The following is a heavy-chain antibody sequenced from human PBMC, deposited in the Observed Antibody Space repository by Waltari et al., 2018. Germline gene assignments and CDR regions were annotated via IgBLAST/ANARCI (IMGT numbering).Heavy chain of an antibody. CDR3: ALVQGHYYYYYMDV. V-gene: IGHV1-69*12. J-gene: IGHJ6*03. CDR1: GGTFSSYA. CDR2: IIPIFGTA. D-gene: IGHD6-13*01. Sequence: QVQLVQSGAEVKKPGSSVTCSCKASGGTFSSYAISWVRQAPGPGLEWMGGIIPIFGTANYAQKFQGRVTITADESTSTAYMELSSLRSEDTAVYYCALVQGHYYYYYMDVWGKGTTVTVSS.